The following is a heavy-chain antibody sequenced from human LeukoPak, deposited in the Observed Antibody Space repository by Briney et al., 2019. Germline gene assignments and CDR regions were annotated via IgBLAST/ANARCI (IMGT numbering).Heavy chain of an antibody. D-gene: IGHD3-3*01. CDR2: IIPILGIA. J-gene: IGHJ6*02. V-gene: IGHV1-69*04. Sequence: GSSVKVSFKASGGTFISYAISWVRQAPAQGLEWVGSIIPILGIANYAQKFQGRVTITADKSTSTGYMELSSLKSENTAVNYCARVSNVEYGMDVWGQGTTVTVSS. CDR1: GGTFISYA. CDR3: ARVSNVEYGMDV.